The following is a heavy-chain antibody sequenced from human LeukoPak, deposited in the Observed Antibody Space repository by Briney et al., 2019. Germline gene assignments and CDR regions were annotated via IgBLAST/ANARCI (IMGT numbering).Heavy chain of an antibody. V-gene: IGHV3-23*01. CDR2: INGGGVNT. CDR3: AKDLYSNYGPADY. Sequence: GGSLRLSCAASGFTFSSYTMSWVRQAPARGLEWVSTINGGGVNTHYADSVGGRFTLSRDNSKNTLFLQMNSLRDEDTAVYYCAKDLYSNYGPADYWGQGNLVTVSS. D-gene: IGHD4-11*01. CDR1: GFTFSSYT. J-gene: IGHJ4*02.